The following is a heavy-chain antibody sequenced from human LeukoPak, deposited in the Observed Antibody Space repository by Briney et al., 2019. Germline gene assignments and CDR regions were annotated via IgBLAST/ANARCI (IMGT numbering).Heavy chain of an antibody. Sequence: PGGSLRLSCAASGFTFSSYAMHWVRQAPGKGLEWVAVISYDGSNKYYADSVKGRFTISRDNSKNTLYLQMNSLRAEDTAVYYCARRGYDSSGYGKYYYYYYMDVWGKGTTVTISS. CDR1: GFTFSSYA. CDR2: ISYDGSNK. CDR3: ARRGYDSSGYGKYYYYYYMDV. V-gene: IGHV3-30*04. D-gene: IGHD3-22*01. J-gene: IGHJ6*03.